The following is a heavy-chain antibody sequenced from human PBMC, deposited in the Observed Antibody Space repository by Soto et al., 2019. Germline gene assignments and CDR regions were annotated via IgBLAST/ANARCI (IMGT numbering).Heavy chain of an antibody. V-gene: IGHV4-4*02. J-gene: IGHJ4*02. Sequence: SETLSLTCSVSGDSISTNKWWSWVRQPPGKGLEWVGEVYHTGLTNYSPSLKSRVTMSVDTSKNQFSLKLTSVTAADTAMYYCVRDVAVPGESDRFDYWGQGTLVTVSS. D-gene: IGHD6-19*01. CDR3: VRDVAVPGESDRFDY. CDR2: VYHTGLT. CDR1: GDSISTNKW.